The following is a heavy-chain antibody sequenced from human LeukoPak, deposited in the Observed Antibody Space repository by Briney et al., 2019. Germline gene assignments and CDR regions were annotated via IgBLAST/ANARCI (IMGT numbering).Heavy chain of an antibody. Sequence: GESLKISRQGSGYTFSIYWIGWVRQMPGKGLEWMGIIYPRDSDTRYSPSFQGQVTISADKSISTAYLQWSSLKASDTAMYYCARQFRDSSGYYSYYFDYWGQGTLVTVSS. D-gene: IGHD3-22*01. J-gene: IGHJ4*02. V-gene: IGHV5-51*01. CDR1: GYTFSIYW. CDR2: IYPRDSDT. CDR3: ARQFRDSSGYYSYYFDY.